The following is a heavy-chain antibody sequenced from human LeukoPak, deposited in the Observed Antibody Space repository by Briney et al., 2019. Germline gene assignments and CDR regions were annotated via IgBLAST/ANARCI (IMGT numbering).Heavy chain of an antibody. CDR3: AKDKSRFLEWLSFDY. D-gene: IGHD3-3*01. J-gene: IGHJ4*02. V-gene: IGHV3-9*03. Sequence: GRSLRLSCATSGFTFDDYAMHWVRQAPGKGLEWVSGISWNSGSIGYADSVKGRFTISRDNAKNSLYLQMNSLRAEDMALYYCAKDKSRFLEWLSFDYWGQGTLVTVSS. CDR2: ISWNSGSI. CDR1: GFTFDDYA.